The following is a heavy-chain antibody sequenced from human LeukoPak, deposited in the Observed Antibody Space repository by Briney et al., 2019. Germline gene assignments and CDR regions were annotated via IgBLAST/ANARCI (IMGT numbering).Heavy chain of an antibody. D-gene: IGHD2-15*01. V-gene: IGHV1-3*01. CDR1: GYTFTSYA. Sequence: ASVKVSCKASGYTFTSYAMHWVRQAPGQRLEWMGWINAGNGDTKYSQKFQGRVTITRDTSASTAYMELSSLRSEDTAVYYCAREGSYCSGGSCYRGLYYFDYWGQGTLVTVSS. CDR2: INAGNGDT. CDR3: AREGSYCSGGSCYRGLYYFDY. J-gene: IGHJ4*02.